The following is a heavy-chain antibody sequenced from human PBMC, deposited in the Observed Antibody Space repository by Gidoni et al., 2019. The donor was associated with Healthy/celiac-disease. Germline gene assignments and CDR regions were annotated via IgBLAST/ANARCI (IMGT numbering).Heavy chain of an antibody. CDR3: ARHRVVPAATIDY. V-gene: IGHV4-39*01. J-gene: IGHJ4*02. D-gene: IGHD2-2*01. CDR2: IYYRGST. CDR1: GGSISRSSSY. Sequence: QLQLQESGPGLVKPSETLSLICTVSGGSISRSSSYWGWIRPPPGKGLEWIGGIYYRGSTYYNPSLKSRVTIAVDTSKNQFSLKLSSVTAADTAVYYCARHRVVPAATIDYWGQGTLVTVSS.